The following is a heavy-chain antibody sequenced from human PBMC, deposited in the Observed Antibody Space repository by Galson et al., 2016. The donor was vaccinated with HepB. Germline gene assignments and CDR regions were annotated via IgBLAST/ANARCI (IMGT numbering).Heavy chain of an antibody. CDR1: GFTFSTFW. V-gene: IGHV3-7*01. Sequence: SLRLSCAASGFTFSTFWMTWVRQAPGKGLEWVANIKQDGSGKYYMDSVKGRFTISRDNSKNTLYLQMNSLRAEDTAVYYCARDTKGRVEVVVAANYYYYYGMDVWGQGTTVTVSS. CDR2: IKQDGSGK. CDR3: ARDTKGRVEVVVAANYYYYYGMDV. D-gene: IGHD2-15*01. J-gene: IGHJ6*02.